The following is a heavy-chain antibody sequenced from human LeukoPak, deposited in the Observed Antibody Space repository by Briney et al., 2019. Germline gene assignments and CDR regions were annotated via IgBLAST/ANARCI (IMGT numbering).Heavy chain of an antibody. J-gene: IGHJ4*02. CDR3: AKVGFDWLSIERFDY. D-gene: IGHD3-9*01. CDR2: ISGSGGST. V-gene: IGHV3-23*01. CDR1: GFTFSSYA. Sequence: GGSLRLPCAASGFTFSSYAMSWVRQVPGKGLEWVSAISGSGGSTYYADSVKGRFTISRDNSKNTLYLQMNSLRAEDTAVYYCAKVGFDWLSIERFDYWGQGTLVTVSS.